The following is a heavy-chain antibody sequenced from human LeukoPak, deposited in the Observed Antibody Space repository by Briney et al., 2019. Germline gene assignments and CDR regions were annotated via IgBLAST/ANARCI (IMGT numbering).Heavy chain of an antibody. CDR3: ARDPSGSYGFGWDY. J-gene: IGHJ4*02. Sequence: GGSLRLSCAAPGFTVRSNYMSWVRQAPGKGLEWVSVIYSGGSTYYADSVKGRFTISRDNSKNTLYLQMNSLRAEDTAVYYCARDPSGSYGFGWDYWGQGTLVTVSS. D-gene: IGHD5-18*01. V-gene: IGHV3-66*01. CDR1: GFTVRSNY. CDR2: IYSGGST.